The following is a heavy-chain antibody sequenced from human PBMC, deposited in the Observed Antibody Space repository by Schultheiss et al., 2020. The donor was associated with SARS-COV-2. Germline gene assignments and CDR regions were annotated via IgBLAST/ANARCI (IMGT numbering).Heavy chain of an antibody. CDR3: TTGIVLTTGFDY. CDR1: GFTVSSNY. Sequence: GESLKISCAASGFTVSSNYMSWVRQAPGKGLEWVSVIYSGGSTYYADSVKGRFTISRDNAKNSLYLQMNSLKTEDTAVYYCTTGIVLTTGFDYWGQGTLVTVSS. V-gene: IGHV3-53*01. D-gene: IGHD4-11*01. J-gene: IGHJ4*02. CDR2: IYSGGST.